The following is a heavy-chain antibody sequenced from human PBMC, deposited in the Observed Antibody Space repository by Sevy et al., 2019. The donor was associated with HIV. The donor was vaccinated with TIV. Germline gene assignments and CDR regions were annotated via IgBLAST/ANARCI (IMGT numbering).Heavy chain of an antibody. CDR3: ARGKTGYWYALSY. CDR1: RFTVNNNY. D-gene: IGHD5-18*01. J-gene: IGHJ4*02. CDR2: IYSNGTT. Sequence: GGSLRLSCAASRFTVNNNYMTWVRQAPGKGLEGISIIYSNGTTYHADSVKDRFNISRDNSKNMLYLQMNNLRVEDTAVYYCARGKTGYWYALSYWGQGTLVTVSS. V-gene: IGHV3-66*01.